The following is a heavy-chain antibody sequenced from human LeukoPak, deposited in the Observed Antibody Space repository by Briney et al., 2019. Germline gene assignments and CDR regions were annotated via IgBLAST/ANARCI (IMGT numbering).Heavy chain of an antibody. CDR2: ISSSSSYT. CDR1: GFTFSDYY. D-gene: IGHD5/OR15-5a*01. J-gene: IGHJ4*02. CDR3: ARVVSVSSYYFDC. Sequence: GGSLRLSCAASGFTFSDYYMSWIRQAPGQGLEWISYISSSSSYTNYVDSVQGRFTISRDNAKSSLYLQMNSLRAEDTAVYYCARVVSVSSYYFDCWGQGTLVTVSS. V-gene: IGHV3-11*05.